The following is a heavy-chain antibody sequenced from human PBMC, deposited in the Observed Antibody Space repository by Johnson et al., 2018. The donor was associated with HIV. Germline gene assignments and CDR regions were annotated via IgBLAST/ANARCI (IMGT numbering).Heavy chain of an antibody. V-gene: IGHV3-30*18. D-gene: IGHD3-3*02. Sequence: QVQLVESGGGAVQPGRSLRLSCAASGFTFSSYGMHWVRQAPGKGLEWVAVISYDGSNKYYADSVKGRFTISRDNSKKTLYVQMNSLRVEDKAVYYCAKSTQASIFRESGPYGAFDIWGQGTMVTVSS. J-gene: IGHJ3*02. CDR1: GFTFSSYG. CDR3: AKSTQASIFRESGPYGAFDI. CDR2: ISYDGSNK.